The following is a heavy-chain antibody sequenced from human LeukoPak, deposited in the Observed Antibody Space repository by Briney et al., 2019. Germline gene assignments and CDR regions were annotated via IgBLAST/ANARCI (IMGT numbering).Heavy chain of an antibody. V-gene: IGHV4-59*12. CDR1: GGSISTYY. CDR2: IYHSGST. CDR3: ARGHSSGWYDY. Sequence: SETLSLTCTVSGGSISTYYWNWIRQPPGKGLEWIGYIYHSGSTNYNPSLKSRVTISVDTSKNQFSLKLSSVTAADTAVYYCARGHSSGWYDYWGQGTLVTVSS. D-gene: IGHD6-19*01. J-gene: IGHJ4*02.